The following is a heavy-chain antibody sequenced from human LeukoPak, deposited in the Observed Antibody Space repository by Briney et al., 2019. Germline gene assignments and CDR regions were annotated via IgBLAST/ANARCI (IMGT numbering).Heavy chain of an antibody. V-gene: IGHV1-69*06. Sequence: APVKVSCKASGGTFSSYAISWVRQAPGQGLEWMGGIIPIFGTANYAQKFQGRVTITADKSTSTAYMELSSLRSEDTAVYYCARDASIFGVVIPNNYWGQGTLVTVSS. D-gene: IGHD3-3*01. CDR3: ARDASIFGVVIPNNY. J-gene: IGHJ4*02. CDR1: GGTFSSYA. CDR2: IIPIFGTA.